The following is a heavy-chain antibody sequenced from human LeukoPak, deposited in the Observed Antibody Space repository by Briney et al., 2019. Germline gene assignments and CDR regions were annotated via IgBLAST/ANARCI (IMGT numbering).Heavy chain of an antibody. CDR1: GGSISGGGYY. V-gene: IGHV4-31*03. Sequence: SETLSLTCTVSGGSISGGGYYWSWIRQHPGKGLGWIGYIYYSGSTYYNPSLKSRVTISVDTSKNQFSLKLSSVTAADTAVYYCARRISYYDILTGYYNAQYYFDYWGQGTLVTVSS. CDR3: ARRISYYDILTGYYNAQYYFDY. D-gene: IGHD3-9*01. J-gene: IGHJ4*02. CDR2: IYYSGST.